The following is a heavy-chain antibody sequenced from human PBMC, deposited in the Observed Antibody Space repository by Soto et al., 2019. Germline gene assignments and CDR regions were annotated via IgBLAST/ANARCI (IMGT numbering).Heavy chain of an antibody. J-gene: IGHJ4*02. Sequence: QVQLVESGGGVVQPGGSLRLSCAASGFTFNTFAMHWVRQALGKGLKWVGVISYDGSNKYYADSVKGRFAISRENSKKTLYLQMNSLRVEDTAVYYCAKDDGVGTTFRIDYWGQGTLVTVSP. CDR2: ISYDGSNK. CDR3: AKDDGVGTTFRIDY. V-gene: IGHV3-30*18. D-gene: IGHD1-26*01. CDR1: GFTFNTFA.